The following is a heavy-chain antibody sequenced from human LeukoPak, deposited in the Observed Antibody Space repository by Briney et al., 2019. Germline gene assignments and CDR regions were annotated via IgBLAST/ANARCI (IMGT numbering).Heavy chain of an antibody. CDR2: IYYSGST. D-gene: IGHD3-10*01. CDR3: ARDRDAMVRGSGPFDP. CDR1: GYSISSGYY. J-gene: IGHJ5*02. Sequence: PSETLSLTCTVSGYSISSGYYWGWIRQPPGKGLEWIGSIYYSGSTYYNPSLKSRVTISVDTSKNQFSLKLSSVTAADTAVYYCARDRDAMVRGSGPFDPWGQGTLVTVSS. V-gene: IGHV4-38-2*02.